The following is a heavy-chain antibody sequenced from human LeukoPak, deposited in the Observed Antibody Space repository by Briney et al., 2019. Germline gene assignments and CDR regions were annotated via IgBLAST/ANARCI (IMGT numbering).Heavy chain of an antibody. CDR1: GSSFGAYS. D-gene: IGHD3-22*01. V-gene: IGHV3-21*04. J-gene: IGHJ3*02. Sequence: PGGSLRLSCVASGSSFGAYSLNWVRQAPGKGLEWVSSISSSGTYIYYADSVKGRFTISRDNAKNSLYLQMNSLRAEDMALYYCAKGQGLQTKVVVTAFDIWGQGTMVTVSS. CDR2: ISSSGTYI. CDR3: AKGQGLQTKVVVTAFDI.